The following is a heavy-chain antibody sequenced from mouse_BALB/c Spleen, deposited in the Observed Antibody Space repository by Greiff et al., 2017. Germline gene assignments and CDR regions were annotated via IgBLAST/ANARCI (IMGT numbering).Heavy chain of an antibody. V-gene: IGHV14-4*02. CDR1: GFNIKDYY. J-gene: IGHJ3*01. CDR3: NDGRFAY. Sequence: EVQLQQSGAELVRSGASVKLSCTASGFNIKDYYMHWVKQRPEQGLEWIGWIDPENGDTEYAPKFQGKATMTADTSSNTAYLQLSSLTSEDTAVYYCNDGRFAYWGQGTLVTVSA. CDR2: IDPENGDT.